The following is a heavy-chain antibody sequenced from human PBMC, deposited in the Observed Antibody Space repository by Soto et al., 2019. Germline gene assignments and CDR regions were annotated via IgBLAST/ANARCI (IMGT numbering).Heavy chain of an antibody. V-gene: IGHV1-69*13. Sequence: SVKVSCKASGGTFSSYAISWVRQAPGQGLEWMGGIIPIFGTANYAQKFQGRVTITADESTSTAYMELSSLRSEDTAAYYCAREDYYDRGEDYWGQGTLVTVS. CDR2: IIPIFGTA. CDR1: GGTFSSYA. CDR3: AREDYYDRGEDY. J-gene: IGHJ4*02. D-gene: IGHD3-22*01.